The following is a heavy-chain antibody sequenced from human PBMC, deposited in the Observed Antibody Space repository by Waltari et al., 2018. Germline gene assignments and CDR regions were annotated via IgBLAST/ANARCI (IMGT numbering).Heavy chain of an antibody. J-gene: IGHJ3*02. CDR3: ARDRRLRYFDAFDI. D-gene: IGHD4-17*01. CDR1: GGSISSSSYY. V-gene: IGHV4-39*07. CDR2: IHYSGGT. Sequence: QLQLQESGPGLVKPSETLSLTCTVSGGSISSSSYYCGWIRQPPGKGREWIGGIHYSGGTYYNPSLKGRVTISGDTSKNQFSLKLRSVTAAETAVYYCARDRRLRYFDAFDIWGQGTMVTVSS.